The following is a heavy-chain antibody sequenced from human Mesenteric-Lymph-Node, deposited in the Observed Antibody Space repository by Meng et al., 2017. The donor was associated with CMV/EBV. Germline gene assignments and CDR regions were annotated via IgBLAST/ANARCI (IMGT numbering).Heavy chain of an antibody. CDR3: ARDCSTPSSHDY. CDR1: RYTFTDNY. CDR2: INPHDSDT. D-gene: IGHD2-2*01. J-gene: IGHJ4*02. Sequence: NTSRYTFTDNYLDWVPQAPGHGLEWMGQINPHDSDTYSAVKFRGRVTMARDTSISTTYMYLSELISDDADIYSCARDCSTPSSHDYWGQGTLVTVSS. V-gene: IGHV1-2*05.